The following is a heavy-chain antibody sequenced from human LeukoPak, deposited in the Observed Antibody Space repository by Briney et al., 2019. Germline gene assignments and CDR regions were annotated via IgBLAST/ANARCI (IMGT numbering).Heavy chain of an antibody. D-gene: IGHD6-6*01. CDR1: GGSFSGYY. CDR3: ARGRVAARKNWFDP. J-gene: IGHJ5*02. CDR2: INHSGGT. V-gene: IGHV4-34*01. Sequence: SETLSLTCAVYGGSFSGYYWSWIRQPPGKGLEWIGEINHSGGTNYNPSLKSRVTISVDTSKNQFSLKLSSVTAADTAVYYCARGRVAARKNWFDPWGQGTLVTVSS.